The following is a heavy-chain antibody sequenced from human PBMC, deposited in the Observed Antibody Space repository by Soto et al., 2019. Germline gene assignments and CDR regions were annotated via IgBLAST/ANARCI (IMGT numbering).Heavy chain of an antibody. Sequence: GGSLRLSCAASGFPVSSNYMSWVRQAPGKGLEWVSVIYSGGTTYYADSVKGIFTISRDNSKNTLYLQMNSLRAEDTAVYYCARDLSVWGKGTTVTVSS. V-gene: IGHV3-66*01. J-gene: IGHJ6*04. CDR2: IYSGGTT. CDR1: GFPVSSNY. CDR3: ARDLSV.